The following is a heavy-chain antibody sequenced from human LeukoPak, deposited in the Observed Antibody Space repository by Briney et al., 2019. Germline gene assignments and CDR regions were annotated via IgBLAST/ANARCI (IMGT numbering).Heavy chain of an antibody. J-gene: IGHJ4*02. CDR3: ARGEYD. D-gene: IGHD3-10*01. CDR2: ISAGGSTM. CDR1: GFTFSRYS. V-gene: IGHV3-48*02. Sequence: PGGSLRVSCAASGFTFSRYSINWVRQAPGKGLEWISYISAGGSTMYYADSVKGRFTISRDNAKNALYLQMNSLRDEDTAVYYCARGEYDWGQGTLATVSS.